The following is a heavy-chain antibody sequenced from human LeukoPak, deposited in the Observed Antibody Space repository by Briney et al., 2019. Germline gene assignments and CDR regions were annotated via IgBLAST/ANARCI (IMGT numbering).Heavy chain of an antibody. V-gene: IGHV1-8*01. J-gene: IGHJ6*02. CDR3: ARGGMITFGGVIARGGDYYGMDV. D-gene: IGHD3-16*02. Sequence: ASVKVSCKASGYTFTSYDINWVRQATGQGLEWMGWMNPNSGNTGYAQKFQGRVTMTRNTSISTAYMELSSLRSEDTAVYYCARGGMITFGGVIARGGDYYGMDVWGQGTTVTVSS. CDR1: GYTFTSYD. CDR2: MNPNSGNT.